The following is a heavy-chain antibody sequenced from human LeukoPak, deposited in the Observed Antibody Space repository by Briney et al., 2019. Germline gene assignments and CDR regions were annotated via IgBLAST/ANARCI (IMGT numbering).Heavy chain of an antibody. CDR1: GITLGNYG. CDR2: LSGSGGGT. J-gene: IGHJ4*02. Sequence: GGSLRLSCAVSGITLGNYGMSWVRQAPGKGLEWVAGLSGSGGGTNYADSVQGRFTISRDNPKNTLYLQMNSLRAEDTAVYFCAKRGVVIRVFLVGFHKEAYYFDSWGQGALVTVSS. CDR3: AKRGVVIRVFLVGFHKEAYYFDS. V-gene: IGHV3-23*01. D-gene: IGHD3-10*01.